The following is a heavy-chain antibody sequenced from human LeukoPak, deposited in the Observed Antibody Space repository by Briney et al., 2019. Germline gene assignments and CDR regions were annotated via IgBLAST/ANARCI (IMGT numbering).Heavy chain of an antibody. CDR1: GFTFSSYA. Sequence: GGSLRLSCAASGFTFSSYAMSWVRQAPGKGLEWVSAISGSGGSTYYADSVKGRFTISRDTNTLYLQMNSLRAEDTAVYYCARKSDSLLVREGDCWGQGTLVTVSS. CDR2: ISGSGGST. D-gene: IGHD3-10*01. CDR3: ARKSDSLLVREGDC. V-gene: IGHV3-23*01. J-gene: IGHJ4*02.